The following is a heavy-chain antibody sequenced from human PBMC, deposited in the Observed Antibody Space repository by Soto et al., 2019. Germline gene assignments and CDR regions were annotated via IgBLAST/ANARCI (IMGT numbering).Heavy chain of an antibody. D-gene: IGHD3-3*01. CDR3: ARHGRTIFGVVIPHHYYYYGMDV. CDR1: GGSSSSYY. CDR2: IYYSGST. J-gene: IGHJ6*02. V-gene: IGHV4-59*01. Sequence: PSETLSLTCTVSGGSSSSYYWSWIRQPPGKGLEWIGYIYYSGSTNYNPSLKSRVTISVDTSKNQFSLKLSSVTAADTAVYYCARHGRTIFGVVIPHHYYYYGMDVWGQGTTVTVSS.